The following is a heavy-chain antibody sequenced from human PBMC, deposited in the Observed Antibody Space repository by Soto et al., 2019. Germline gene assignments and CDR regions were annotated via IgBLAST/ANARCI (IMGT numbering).Heavy chain of an antibody. J-gene: IGHJ4*01. CDR2: INIDGSST. CDR1: GFTFSSYW. V-gene: IGHV3-74*01. D-gene: IGHD2-15*01. CDR3: ARGGRGGFDY. Sequence: EVQLVESRGGLVQPGGSLRLSCAASGFTFSSYWMHWVRQAPGKGLVWVSRINIDGSSTNYADSVKGRFTISRDNAKNTLYLQMNSLRAEDTAVYYCARGGRGGFDYWGHGTLVTVSS.